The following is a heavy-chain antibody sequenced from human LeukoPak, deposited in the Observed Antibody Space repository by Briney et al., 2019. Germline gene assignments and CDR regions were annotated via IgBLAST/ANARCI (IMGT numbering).Heavy chain of an antibody. D-gene: IGHD2-21*02. CDR3: ARGGGDYNAFDI. CDR1: GFTVSNNY. J-gene: IGHJ3*02. CDR2: ISYDGSNK. Sequence: GGSLRLSCAASGFTVSNNYMSWVRQAPGKGLEWVAVISYDGSNKYYADSVKGRFTISRDNSKNTLYLQMNSLRAEDTAVYYCARGGGDYNAFDIWGQGTMVTVSS. V-gene: IGHV3-30-3*01.